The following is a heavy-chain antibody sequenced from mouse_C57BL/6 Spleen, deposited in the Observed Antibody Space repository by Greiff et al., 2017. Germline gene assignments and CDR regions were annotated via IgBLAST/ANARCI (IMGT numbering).Heavy chain of an antibody. CDR2: INPSYGGT. Sequence: QVQLQQPGPELVKPGASVKLSCKASGYTFTSYWMNWVKQRPGQGLEWIGNINPSYGGTNYNEKFKSKATRTVDKSSSTAYMQLSSLTSEDSAVYYCAKTGGVVGAFAYWGQGTLVTVSA. CDR1: GYTFTSYW. CDR3: AKTGGVVGAFAY. V-gene: IGHV1-53*01. J-gene: IGHJ3*01. D-gene: IGHD1-1*01.